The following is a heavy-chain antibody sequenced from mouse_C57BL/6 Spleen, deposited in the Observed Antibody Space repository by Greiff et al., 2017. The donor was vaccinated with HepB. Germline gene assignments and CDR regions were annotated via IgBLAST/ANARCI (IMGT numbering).Heavy chain of an antibody. J-gene: IGHJ2*01. V-gene: IGHV1-82*01. D-gene: IGHD1-1*01. CDR1: GYAFSSSW. Sequence: VQLVESGPELVKPGASVKISCKASGYAFSSSWMNWVKQRPGKGLEGIGRIYPGDGDTNYNGKFKGKATLTADKSSSTAYMQLSSLTSEDSAVYFCAFITTVVATSYFDYWGQGTTLTVSS. CDR2: IYPGDGDT. CDR3: AFITTVVATSYFDY.